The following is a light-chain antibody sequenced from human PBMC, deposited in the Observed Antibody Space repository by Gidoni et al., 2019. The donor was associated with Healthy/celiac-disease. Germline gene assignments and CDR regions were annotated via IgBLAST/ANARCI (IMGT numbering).Light chain of an antibody. Sequence: AIQLTQSPSSLSASVGDRVTITCRTSQGISSALAWYQQKPGKAHKLLIYDASSLESGVPSRFSGSGSGTDFTLTISSLQPEDFATDYCQQFNSYPSLTFGGGTKVEIK. CDR1: QGISSA. CDR2: DAS. J-gene: IGKJ4*01. V-gene: IGKV1-13*02. CDR3: QQFNSYPSLT.